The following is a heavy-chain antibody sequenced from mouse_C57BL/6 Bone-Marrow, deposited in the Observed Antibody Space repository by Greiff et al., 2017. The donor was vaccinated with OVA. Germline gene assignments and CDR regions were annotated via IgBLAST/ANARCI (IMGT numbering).Heavy chain of an antibody. CDR3: ARGYYGYAWFAY. CDR1: GYSITSGYD. J-gene: IGHJ3*01. D-gene: IGHD2-2*01. Sequence: EVQVVESGPGMVKPSQSLSLTCTVTGYSITSGYDWHWIRHFPGNKLEWMGYISYSGSTNYNPSLKSRISITHDTSKNHFFLKLNSVTTEDTATYYCARGYYGYAWFAYWGQGTLVTVSA. CDR2: ISYSGST. V-gene: IGHV3-1*01.